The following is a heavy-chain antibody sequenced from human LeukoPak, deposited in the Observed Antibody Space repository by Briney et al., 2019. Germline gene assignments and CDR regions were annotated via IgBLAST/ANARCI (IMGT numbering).Heavy chain of an antibody. CDR1: DYSLTSYW. Sequence: GEPLEISCKGPDYSLTSYWIGWVPKMPGKGLEWSGIIYAGVSDTRYSPSFQGQVTISADKSISTAYLQWSSLKASDTAMYYCARLDIGYCSSTSCPTPFDYWGQGTLVTVSS. J-gene: IGHJ4*02. D-gene: IGHD2-2*01. CDR3: ARLDIGYCSSTSCPTPFDY. V-gene: IGHV5-51*01. CDR2: IYAGVSDT.